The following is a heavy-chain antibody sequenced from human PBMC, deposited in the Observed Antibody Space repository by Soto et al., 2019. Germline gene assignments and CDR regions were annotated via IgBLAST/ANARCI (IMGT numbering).Heavy chain of an antibody. D-gene: IGHD5-12*01. CDR1: GFTFGDYA. Sequence: GGSLRLSCTASGFTFGDYAMSWVRQAPGKGLEWVGFIRSKAYGGTTEYAASVKGRFTISRDDSKSIAYPQMNSLKTEDTAVYYCTRVFRDGYNWLYYWGQGTLVTVSS. CDR3: TRVFRDGYNWLYY. J-gene: IGHJ4*02. CDR2: IRSKAYGGTT. V-gene: IGHV3-49*04.